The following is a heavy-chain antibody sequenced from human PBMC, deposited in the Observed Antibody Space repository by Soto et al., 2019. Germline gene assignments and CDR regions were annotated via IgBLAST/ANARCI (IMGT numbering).Heavy chain of an antibody. D-gene: IGHD1-26*01. CDR3: ADGGRYPYY. CDR2: IRGFSPYT. J-gene: IGHJ4*02. CDR1: GFTFRTYT. V-gene: IGHV3-21*04. Sequence: PGGSLRLSCVASGFTFRTYTMNWVRQAPGKGLEWVSGIRGFSPYTFYAESVKGRFTISRDNAKNSLYLQMNSLRADDTAVYYCADGGRYPYYWGPGTLVTVSS.